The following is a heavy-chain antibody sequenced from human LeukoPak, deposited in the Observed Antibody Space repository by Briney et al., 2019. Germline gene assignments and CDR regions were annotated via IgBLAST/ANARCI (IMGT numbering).Heavy chain of an antibody. J-gene: IGHJ4*02. CDR3: ARTMVRGANDY. Sequence: ASVKVSCKASGYTFTSYYMHWVRQAPGHGLEWMGIINPSGGSTSYAQKFQGRVTMTRDTSTSTVYMGLSSLRSEDTAVYYCARTMVRGANDYWGQGTLVTVSS. D-gene: IGHD3-10*01. CDR1: GYTFTSYY. V-gene: IGHV1-46*01. CDR2: INPSGGST.